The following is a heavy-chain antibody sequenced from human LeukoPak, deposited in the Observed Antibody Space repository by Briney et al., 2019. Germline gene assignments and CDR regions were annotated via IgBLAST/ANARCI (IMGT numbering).Heavy chain of an antibody. CDR3: ARDSLIVGATTEMEQGFDY. CDR2: ISAYNGNT. J-gene: IGHJ4*02. D-gene: IGHD1-26*01. Sequence: ASVKVSCKASGYTFTSYGISWVRQAPGQGLEWMGWISAYNGNTNYAQKLQGRVTMTTDTSTSTAYMELRSLRSDDTAVYYCARDSLIVGATTEMEQGFDYWGQGTLVTVSS. V-gene: IGHV1-18*01. CDR1: GYTFTSYG.